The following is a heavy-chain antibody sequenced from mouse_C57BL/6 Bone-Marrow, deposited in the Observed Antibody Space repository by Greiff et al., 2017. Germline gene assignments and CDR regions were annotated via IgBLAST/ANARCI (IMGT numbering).Heavy chain of an antibody. J-gene: IGHJ4*01. CDR2: IDPETGGT. CDR3: TRFHNGLYYYAMDY. Sequence: QVQLQQSGAELVRPGASVTLSCKASGYTFTDYEMHWVKQTPVHGLEWIGAIDPETGGTAYNQKFKGKAILTADKSSITAYMELRSLTSEDSAVYDCTRFHNGLYYYAMDYWGQGTSVTVSS. D-gene: IGHD1-1*02. V-gene: IGHV1-15*01. CDR1: GYTFTDYE.